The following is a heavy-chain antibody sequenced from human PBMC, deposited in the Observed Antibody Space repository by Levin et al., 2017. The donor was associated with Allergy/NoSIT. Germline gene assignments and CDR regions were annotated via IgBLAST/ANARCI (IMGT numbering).Heavy chain of an antibody. Sequence: GGSLRLSCAASGFTFSRSWMSWVRQAPGEGLEWVANIKLDGSEKHYVDSVEGRFTISRDNAKNSLYLQMNSLRAEDTAVYYCARGSPSNGNSFDSWGQGTLVTVSS. J-gene: IGHJ4*02. CDR2: IKLDGSEK. V-gene: IGHV3-7*04. CDR1: GFTFSRSW. D-gene: IGHD4-23*01. CDR3: ARGSPSNGNSFDS.